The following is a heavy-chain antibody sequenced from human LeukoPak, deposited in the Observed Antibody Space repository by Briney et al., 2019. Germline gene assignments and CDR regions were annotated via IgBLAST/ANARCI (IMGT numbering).Heavy chain of an antibody. CDR3: ATDGWELRGTLDY. CDR1: GYTLTELS. V-gene: IGHV1-24*01. J-gene: IGHJ4*02. Sequence: GASVKVSCKVSGYTLTELSMHWVRQAPGKGLEWMGGFDPEDGETIYAQKFQGRVTMTEDTTTDTAYMELSSLRSEDTAVYYCATDGWELRGTLDYWGQGTLVTVSS. D-gene: IGHD1-26*01. CDR2: FDPEDGET.